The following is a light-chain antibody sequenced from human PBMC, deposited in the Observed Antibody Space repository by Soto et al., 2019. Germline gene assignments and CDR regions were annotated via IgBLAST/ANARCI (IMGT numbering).Light chain of an antibody. J-gene: IGKJ1*01. CDR3: HQRQSWPRT. CDR1: QSVGSS. CDR2: GAS. Sequence: EIVLTQSPATLSVSPGERATLSCRASQSVGSSLAWYQQEPGQAPRLLIYGASTRATGIPARFSASGSGTDFTLTISDVQPEDFALYYCHQRQSWPRTFGQGTKVDIK. V-gene: IGKV3-15*01.